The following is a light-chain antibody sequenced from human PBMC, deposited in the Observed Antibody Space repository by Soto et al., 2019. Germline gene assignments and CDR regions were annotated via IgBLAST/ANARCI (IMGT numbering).Light chain of an antibody. V-gene: IGKV1-39*01. J-gene: IGKJ2*01. Sequence: DIQMTQSPSSLSASVGDRVALTCRASQNIGNYLSWYAQKPGEAPKLLIYGASSLQSGVPSRFSGSGSGTHFTLTISSLQPEDFATYYCQQSDSIPFTFGQGTKLEMK. CDR2: GAS. CDR3: QQSDSIPFT. CDR1: QNIGNY.